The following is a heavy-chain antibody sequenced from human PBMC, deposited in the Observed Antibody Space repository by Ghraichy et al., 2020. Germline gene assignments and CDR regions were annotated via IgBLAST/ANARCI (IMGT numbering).Heavy chain of an antibody. Sequence: ASVKVSCKASGYTLSNYAITWVRQAPGQGLEWMGWINPNNGKTNHGQKFQGRVTMTTYTSTNTAYMELRSLRSDDTAVYYCARANGLYDWFDPGAREPWSPSPQ. V-gene: IGHV1-18*04. J-gene: IGHJ5*02. CDR1: GYTLSNYA. CDR3: ARANGLYDWFDP. D-gene: IGHD2-8*01. CDR2: INPNNGKT.